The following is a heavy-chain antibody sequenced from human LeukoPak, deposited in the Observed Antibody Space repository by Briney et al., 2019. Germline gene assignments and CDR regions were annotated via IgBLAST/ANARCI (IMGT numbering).Heavy chain of an antibody. Sequence: PSETLSLTCTVSGGSISSGSYYWSWIRQPAGKGLEWIGRIYTSGSTNYNPSLKSRVTISVDTSKNQFSLKLSSVTAADTAVYYCARETHGILWFGESQLNHAFDIWGQGTMVTVSS. V-gene: IGHV4-61*02. CDR3: ARETHGILWFGESQLNHAFDI. D-gene: IGHD3-10*01. CDR2: IYTSGST. J-gene: IGHJ3*02. CDR1: GGSISSGSYY.